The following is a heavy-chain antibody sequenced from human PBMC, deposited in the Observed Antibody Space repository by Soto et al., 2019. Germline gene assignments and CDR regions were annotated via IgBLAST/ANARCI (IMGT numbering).Heavy chain of an antibody. CDR3: TTVRQGIAVAPKYYFDY. Sequence: PGGSLRLSCAASGFTFSTYAMSWVRQAPGKGLEWVSAISGSGGSTYYADPVKGRFTISRDNSKNTLYLQMNSLKTEDTAVYYCTTVRQGIAVAPKYYFDYWGQGTLVTVSS. V-gene: IGHV3-23*01. D-gene: IGHD6-19*01. J-gene: IGHJ4*02. CDR2: ISGSGGST. CDR1: GFTFSTYA.